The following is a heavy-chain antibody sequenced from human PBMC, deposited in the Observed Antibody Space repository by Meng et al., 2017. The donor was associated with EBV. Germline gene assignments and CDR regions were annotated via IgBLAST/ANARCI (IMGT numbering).Heavy chain of an antibody. V-gene: IGHV1-2*06. CDR2: INPNSGGT. CDR3: ARVGIAVAGTGDY. D-gene: IGHD6-19*01. J-gene: IGHJ4*02. CDR1: GYTFTGYY. Sequence: GQLVESGCEVNKPGASVTVACKASGYTFTGYYMHWVRQAPGQGLEWMGRINPNSGGTNYAQKFQGRVTMTRDTSISTAYMELSRLRSDDTAVYYCARVGIAVAGTGDYWGQGTLVTVSS.